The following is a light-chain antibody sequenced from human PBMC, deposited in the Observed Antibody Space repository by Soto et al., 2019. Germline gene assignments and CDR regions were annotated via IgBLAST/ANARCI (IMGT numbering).Light chain of an antibody. V-gene: IGLV2-23*02. Sequence: QSVLTQPASVSGSPGQSITISCTGTSSDVGSYNLVSWYQQHPGKAPKLMIYEVSKRPSGVSNRFSGSKSGNTASLTISGLQAEGEADYYCCSYAGSSTPLIFGTGTKLTVL. CDR3: CSYAGSSTPLI. CDR1: SSDVGSYNL. CDR2: EVS. J-gene: IGLJ1*01.